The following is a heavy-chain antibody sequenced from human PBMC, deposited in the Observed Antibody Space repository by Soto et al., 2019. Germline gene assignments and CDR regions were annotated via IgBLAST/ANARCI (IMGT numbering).Heavy chain of an antibody. CDR2: IYSGGSS. V-gene: IGHV3-53*01. J-gene: IGHJ5*02. CDR1: GFTVSSSH. D-gene: IGHD3-10*01. Sequence: EVQLVESGGGLIQPGGSLRLSCTTSGFTVSSSHMTWVRQAPGKGLEWVSVIYSGGSSYYAVSVQGRFTISRDNSKNTVYLQLNSLRGEDTAMYYCARLGPYGSESSSFRYNRFDPWGQGTQVTVSS. CDR3: ARLGPYGSESSSFRYNRFDP.